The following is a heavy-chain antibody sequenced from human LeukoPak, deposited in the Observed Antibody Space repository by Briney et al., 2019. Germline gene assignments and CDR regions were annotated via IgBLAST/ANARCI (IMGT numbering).Heavy chain of an antibody. CDR1: GYTFTSYY. V-gene: IGHV1-46*01. D-gene: IGHD6-13*01. J-gene: IGHJ3*02. CDR3: ARETFRIAAAGTDAFDI. Sequence: ASVKVSCKASGYTFTSYYMHWVRQAPGQGLEWMGIINPSGGSTSYAQKFQGRVTMTRDTPTSTVYMELSSLRSEDTAVYYCARETFRIAAAGTDAFDIWGQGTMVTVSS. CDR2: INPSGGST.